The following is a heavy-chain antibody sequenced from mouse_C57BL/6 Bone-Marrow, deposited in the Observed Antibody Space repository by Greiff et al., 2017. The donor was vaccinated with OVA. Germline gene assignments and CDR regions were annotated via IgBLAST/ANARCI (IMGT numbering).Heavy chain of an antibody. CDR1: GFNIKDDY. Sequence: EVQLVESGAELVRPGASVKLSCTASGFNIKDDYMHWVKQRPEQGLEWIGWIDPENVDTEYASKFQGKATITADTSSNTAYLQLSSLTSEDTAVYYCTSYGNFDYWGQGTTLTVSS. V-gene: IGHV14-4*01. J-gene: IGHJ2*01. CDR2: IDPENVDT. D-gene: IGHD2-1*01. CDR3: TSYGNFDY.